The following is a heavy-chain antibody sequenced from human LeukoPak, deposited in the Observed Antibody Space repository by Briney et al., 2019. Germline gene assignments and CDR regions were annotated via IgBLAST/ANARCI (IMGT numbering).Heavy chain of an antibody. Sequence: GGSLRLSCAASGFTFSDYWLQWVRQAPGKGLEWVANIKQDGSEKYYVHSVKGRFTISRDNAKNSLYLEMNNLRAEDTVVYYCARRYFDYWGQGTLVTVSS. V-gene: IGHV3-7*03. CDR2: IKQDGSEK. CDR3: ARRYFDY. CDR1: GFTFSDYW. J-gene: IGHJ4*02.